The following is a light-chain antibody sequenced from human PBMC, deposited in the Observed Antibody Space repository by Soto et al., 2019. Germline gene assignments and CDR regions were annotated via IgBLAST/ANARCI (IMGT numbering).Light chain of an antibody. J-gene: IGKJ5*01. V-gene: IGKV3D-20*02. CDR2: DAF. Sequence: EIVLTQSPGTLSLSPGERATLSCRASQSLSSSYLAWYQQKPGQAPRLLIYDAFSRAPGIPARFSGGGSGTDFTLTISSLEPEDFGVYYCQQRHNWPITFGQGTRLEIK. CDR1: QSLSSSY. CDR3: QQRHNWPIT.